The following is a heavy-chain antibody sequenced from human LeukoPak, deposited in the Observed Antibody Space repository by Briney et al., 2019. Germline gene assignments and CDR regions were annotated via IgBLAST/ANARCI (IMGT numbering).Heavy chain of an antibody. Sequence: SETLSLTCTVSGGSISSYYWSWIRQPPGKGLEWIGDIFYSGNINYNPSLKSRVTISVDTSKNQFSLKLSSVTAADTAVYYCARRPFSGWHSHGYFDLWGRGTLVTVSS. J-gene: IGHJ2*01. CDR3: ARRPFSGWHSHGYFDL. D-gene: IGHD6-19*01. V-gene: IGHV4-59*08. CDR1: GGSISSYY. CDR2: IFYSGNI.